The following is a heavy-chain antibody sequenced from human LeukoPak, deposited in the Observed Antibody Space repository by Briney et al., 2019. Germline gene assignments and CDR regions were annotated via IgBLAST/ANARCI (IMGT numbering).Heavy chain of an antibody. Sequence: PGGSLRLSCAASGFTFSSYGMHWVRQAPGKGLEWVAFISYDGNNKYYTDSVKGRFTISRDNPKNTLYLQMNSLRAADTAVYYCAKVLRNGFDIWGQGTMVTVSS. CDR1: GFTFSSYG. J-gene: IGHJ3*02. CDR2: ISYDGNNK. V-gene: IGHV3-30*18. CDR3: AKVLRNGFDI.